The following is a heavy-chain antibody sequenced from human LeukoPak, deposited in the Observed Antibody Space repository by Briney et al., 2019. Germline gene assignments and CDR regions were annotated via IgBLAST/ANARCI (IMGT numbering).Heavy chain of an antibody. Sequence: SETLSLTCTVSGDSISSNKWWNWVRQPPGKGLEWIGEVFHSGSTNYNPSLESRVTISLDKSTNQFSLKLSSVTAADTAVYYCASVRYDSSGYYYNSGWYFDLWGRGTLVTVSS. CDR2: VFHSGST. D-gene: IGHD3-22*01. V-gene: IGHV4-4*02. J-gene: IGHJ2*01. CDR3: ASVRYDSSGYYYNSGWYFDL. CDR1: GDSISSNKW.